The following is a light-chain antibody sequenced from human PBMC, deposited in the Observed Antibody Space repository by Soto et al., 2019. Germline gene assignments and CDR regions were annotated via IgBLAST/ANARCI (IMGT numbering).Light chain of an antibody. J-gene: IGLJ1*01. V-gene: IGLV2-14*01. Sequence: QSVLTQPASVSGSPGQSITISCTGTSSDVGVYNYVSWYQQHPGKVPKVMIYDVSNRPSGVSNRFSGSKSGNTASLTISGLQAEDEADYYCSSYTSSSTPYVFGTGTKVTVL. CDR2: DVS. CDR1: SSDVGVYNY. CDR3: SSYTSSSTPYV.